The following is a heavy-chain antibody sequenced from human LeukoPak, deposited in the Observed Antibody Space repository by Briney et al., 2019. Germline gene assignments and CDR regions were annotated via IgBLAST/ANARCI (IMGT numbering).Heavy chain of an antibody. D-gene: IGHD5-24*01. J-gene: IGHJ4*02. Sequence: ETLSLTCTVSGGSISSSSYYWGWIRQPPGKGLEWIGSIYYSGSTYYNPSLKSRVTISVDKSKKQFSLKLDSVTAADTAVYYCARGTEADGTFMFDFWGQGTLVTVSS. CDR2: IYYSGST. CDR3: ARGTEADGTFMFDF. V-gene: IGHV4-39*07. CDR1: GGSISSSSYY.